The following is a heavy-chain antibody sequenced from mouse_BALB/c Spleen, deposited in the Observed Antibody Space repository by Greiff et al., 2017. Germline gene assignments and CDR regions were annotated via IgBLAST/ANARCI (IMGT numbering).Heavy chain of an antibody. V-gene: IGHV3-6*02. CDR1: GYSITSGYY. D-gene: IGHD1-1*01. J-gene: IGHJ3*01. Sequence: VQLKESGPGLVKPSQSLSLTCSVTGYSITSGYYWNWIRQFPGNKLEWMGYISYDGSNNYNPSLKNRISITRDTSKNQFFLKLNSVTTEDTATYYCAREHYGSSWFAYWGQGTLVTVSA. CDR3: AREHYGSSWFAY. CDR2: ISYDGSN.